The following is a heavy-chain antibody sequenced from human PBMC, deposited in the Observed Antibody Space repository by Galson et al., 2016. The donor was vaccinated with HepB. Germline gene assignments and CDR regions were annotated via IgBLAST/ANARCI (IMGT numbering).Heavy chain of an antibody. CDR1: GGTFSSYA. CDR3: ARAVRGSLLSDP. Sequence: SVKVSCKASGGTFSSYAINWVRQAPGQGLEWMGGIIPIFGSPDYSPKFLGRVTITADESTTTAYMELSSLKFEDTAVYYCARAVRGSLLSDPWGQGTLVTVSS. V-gene: IGHV1-69*13. CDR2: IIPIFGSP. J-gene: IGHJ5*02. D-gene: IGHD3-22*01.